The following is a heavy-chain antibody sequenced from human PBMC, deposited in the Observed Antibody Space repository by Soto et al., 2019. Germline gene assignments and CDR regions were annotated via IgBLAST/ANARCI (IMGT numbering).Heavy chain of an antibody. Sequence: QVQLVESGGGVVQPGRSLRLSYAASGFTFSSYAMHWVRQAPGKGLEWVAVISYDGSNKYYADSVKGRFTISRDNSKNTLYLQMNSLRAEDTAVYYCARGKSNIVVVPAEYGALDYWGQGTLVTVSS. CDR3: ARGKSNIVVVPAEYGALDY. D-gene: IGHD2-2*01. CDR2: ISYDGSNK. CDR1: GFTFSSYA. V-gene: IGHV3-30-3*01. J-gene: IGHJ4*02.